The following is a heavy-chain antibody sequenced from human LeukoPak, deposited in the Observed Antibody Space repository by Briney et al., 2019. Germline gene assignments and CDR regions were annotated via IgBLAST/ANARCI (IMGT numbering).Heavy chain of an antibody. Sequence: GGSLRLSCVASGLTFSGSGMHWVRQAQGRGGEGVTLLHLDGKHKYYTDSVKGRFTISRDISTNTLYLQMDSLRPEDTAVYYCAKDLTGSYTIDYWGQGTLVTVSS. V-gene: IGHV3-30*02. CDR1: GLTFSGSG. D-gene: IGHD2-2*02. CDR2: LHLDGKHK. CDR3: AKDLTGSYTIDY. J-gene: IGHJ4*02.